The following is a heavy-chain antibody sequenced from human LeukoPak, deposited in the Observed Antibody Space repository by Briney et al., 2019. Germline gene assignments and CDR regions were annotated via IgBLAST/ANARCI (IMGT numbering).Heavy chain of an antibody. CDR2: LGSDGRT. J-gene: IGHJ4*02. CDR3: AKVTWESRPPDCNS. Sequence: GGSLRLSCAASGFTVSSNYMSWVRQAPGKGLEWVSGLGSDGRTHYADSVKGRFTTSRDQSKNTVYLQMNSLRAEDTALYYCAKVTWESRPPDCNSWGPGTLVTVSS. V-gene: IGHV3-53*01. D-gene: IGHD6-6*01. CDR1: GFTVSSNY.